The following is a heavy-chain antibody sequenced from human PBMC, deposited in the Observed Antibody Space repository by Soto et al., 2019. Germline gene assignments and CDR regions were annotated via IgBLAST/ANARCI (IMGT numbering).Heavy chain of an antibody. V-gene: IGHV3-30*18. Sequence: GGSLRLSCAASGFTFSSYGMHWVRQAPGKGLEWVAVISYDGSNKYYADSVKGRFTISRDNSKNTLYLQMNSLRAEDTAVYYCAKDLYDSSGYYGFDYWGQGTLVTVSS. CDR2: ISYDGSNK. CDR3: AKDLYDSSGYYGFDY. J-gene: IGHJ4*02. CDR1: GFTFSSYG. D-gene: IGHD3-22*01.